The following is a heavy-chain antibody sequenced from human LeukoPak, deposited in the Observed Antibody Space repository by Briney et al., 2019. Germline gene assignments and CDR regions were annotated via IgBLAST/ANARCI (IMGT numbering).Heavy chain of an antibody. V-gene: IGHV3-48*02. CDR2: ISSSSSTI. J-gene: IGHJ4*02. D-gene: IGHD3-22*01. CDR3: ARPPQVVVITNYYFDY. CDR1: GFTFSSYS. Sequence: GGSLILSCAASGFTFSSYSMNWVRQAPGKGLEWVSYISSSSSTIYYADSVKGRFTISRDNAKNSLYLQMNSLRDEDTAVYYCARPPQVVVITNYYFDYWGQGTLVTVSS.